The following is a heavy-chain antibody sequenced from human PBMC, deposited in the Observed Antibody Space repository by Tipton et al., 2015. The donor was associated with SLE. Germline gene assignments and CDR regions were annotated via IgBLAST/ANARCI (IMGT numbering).Heavy chain of an antibody. J-gene: IGHJ5*01. Sequence: TLSLTCTVSGGSISSSSYYWGWIRQPPGKGLEWIGNIYYTGSTYYNPSLKSRVTISLDTTNNQFSLRLNSVTAADTAIYFCARGVTVIQGREYNWFDSWGQGTLVTVSS. D-gene: IGHD5-24*01. CDR2: IYYTGST. CDR3: ARGVTVIQGREYNWFDS. CDR1: GGSISSSSYY. V-gene: IGHV4-39*07.